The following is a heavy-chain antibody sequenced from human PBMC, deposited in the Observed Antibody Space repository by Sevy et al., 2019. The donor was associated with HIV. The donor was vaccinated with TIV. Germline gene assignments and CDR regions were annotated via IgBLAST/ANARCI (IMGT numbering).Heavy chain of an antibody. V-gene: IGHV3-23*01. CDR3: AKSPSSGGGGYYRYYYYGMDV. CDR2: ISGSGGST. CDR1: GFTLSSYA. Sequence: GGSLRLSCAASGFTLSSYAMSWVRQAPGKGLEWVSAISGSGGSTYYADSVKGRFTISRDNSKNTLYLQMNSLRAEDTAVYYCAKSPSSGGGGYYRYYYYGMDVWGQGTTVTVSS. J-gene: IGHJ6*02. D-gene: IGHD1-26*01.